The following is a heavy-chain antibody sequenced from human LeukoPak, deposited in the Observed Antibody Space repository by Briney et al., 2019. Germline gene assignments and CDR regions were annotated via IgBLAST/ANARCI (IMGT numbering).Heavy chain of an antibody. D-gene: IGHD3-3*01. CDR2: VGWNSGSI. V-gene: IGHV3-9*03. CDR3: AKGTDFWSGYPYYFDY. CDR1: GFTFDDYA. Sequence: GRSLRLSCAASGFTFDDYAMHWIRQAPGQGLELVSGVGWNSGSIGYADSVKGRFTISRDNAKNSMYLQMNSLRAEDMALYYCAKGTDFWSGYPYYFDYWGQGTLVTVSS. J-gene: IGHJ4*02.